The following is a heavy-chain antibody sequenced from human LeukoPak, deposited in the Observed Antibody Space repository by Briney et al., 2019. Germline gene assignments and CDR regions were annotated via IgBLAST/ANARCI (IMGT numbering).Heavy chain of an antibody. CDR1: GGSISSYY. J-gene: IGHJ3*02. CDR2: IYYSGST. D-gene: IGHD1-26*01. Sequence: SETLSLTCNVSGGSISSYYWSWIRQPPGKGLEWIGYIYYSGSTNYNPSLKSRVTISVDTSKNQFSLKLSSVTAADTAVYYCARVEGARAFDIWGQGTMVTVSS. CDR3: ARVEGARAFDI. V-gene: IGHV4-59*01.